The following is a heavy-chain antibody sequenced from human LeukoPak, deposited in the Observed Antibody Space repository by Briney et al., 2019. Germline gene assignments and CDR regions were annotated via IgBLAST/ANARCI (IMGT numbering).Heavy chain of an antibody. CDR1: GGSISDYY. CDR3: TRGAGRLIDY. J-gene: IGHJ4*02. V-gene: IGHV4-59*01. Sequence: SETLSLTCTVSGGSISDYYRGWIRQPPGKGLEWIGYFYNSGSSTYNPSLKSRVTISVDTSKEQFSLKVNSVTAADTAVYYCTRGAGRLIDYWGQGILVTVSS. D-gene: IGHD3-16*01. CDR2: FYNSGSS.